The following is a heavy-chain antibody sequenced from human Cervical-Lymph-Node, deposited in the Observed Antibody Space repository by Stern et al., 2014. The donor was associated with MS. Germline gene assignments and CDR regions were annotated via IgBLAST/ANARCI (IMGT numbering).Heavy chain of an antibody. Sequence: QVQLVESGAEVKKPGSSVKVSCKASGGTLSDYGISWVRQAPGQGLEWMGGIIPMFGTANYAQTFQGRVTITADDSTHTAYMDLSSLTSEDTAVYYCARDGDSSMLGLDVWGQGTPVTVSS. CDR3: ARDGDSSMLGLDV. CDR2: IIPMFGTA. D-gene: IGHD4-17*01. V-gene: IGHV1-69*01. J-gene: IGHJ6*02. CDR1: GGTLSDYG.